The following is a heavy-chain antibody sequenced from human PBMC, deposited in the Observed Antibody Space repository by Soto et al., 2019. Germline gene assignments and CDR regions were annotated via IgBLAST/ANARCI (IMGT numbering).Heavy chain of an antibody. Sequence: QVQLVQSGAEVKKPGASVTISCKASGYNFTNYYIHWVRQAHGHGLEWMGIINPSGGKTIYAQNFQGRVTMTSDTSTSTVYLELSSLTSQDTALYFCARDVEGPPVPCNWFDPWGQGTLVTVSS. J-gene: IGHJ5*02. D-gene: IGHD6-6*01. CDR3: ARDVEGPPVPCNWFDP. V-gene: IGHV1-46*01. CDR1: GYNFTNYY. CDR2: INPSGGKT.